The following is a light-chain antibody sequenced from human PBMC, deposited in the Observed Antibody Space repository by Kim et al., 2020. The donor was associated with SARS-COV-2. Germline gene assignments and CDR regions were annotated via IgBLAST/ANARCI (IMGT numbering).Light chain of an antibody. CDR2: QDN. V-gene: IGLV3-1*01. CDR1: KLGDKY. CDR3: QAWDSSTHNYV. J-gene: IGLJ1*01. Sequence: SYELTQPPSVSVSPGQTASITCSGYKLGDKYVSWYHQKPGQSPVVVIYQDNQRPSGIPERFSGSNSGNTATLTISGTQAMDEADYYCQAWDSSTHNYVFGTGTKGTVL.